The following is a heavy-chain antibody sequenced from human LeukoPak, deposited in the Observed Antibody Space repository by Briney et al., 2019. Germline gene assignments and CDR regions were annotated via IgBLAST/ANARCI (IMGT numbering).Heavy chain of an antibody. CDR1: GGSISSGGYY. J-gene: IGHJ5*02. D-gene: IGHD4-23*01. CDR2: IYYSGST. CDR3: ARSIRWAKFDP. Sequence: SETLSLTCTVSGGSISSGGYYWSWIRQHPGKGLEWIGYIYYSGSTYYNPSLKSRVTISVDTSKNQFSLKLSSVTAADTAVYYCARSIRWAKFDPWGQGTLVTVSS. V-gene: IGHV4-31*03.